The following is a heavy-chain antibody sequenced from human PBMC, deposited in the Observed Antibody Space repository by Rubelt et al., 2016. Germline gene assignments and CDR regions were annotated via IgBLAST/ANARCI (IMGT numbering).Heavy chain of an antibody. CDR2: ISSSSSYI. D-gene: IGHD5-24*01. CDR3: ARDRGGDGYNYPFDY. Sequence: GGGLVKPGGSLRLSCAASGFTFSSYSMNWVRQAPGKGLEWVSSISSSSSYIYYADSVKGRFTISRDNAKNSLYLQMNSLRAEDTAVYYCARDRGGDGYNYPFDYWGQGTVVTVSS. V-gene: IGHV3-21*01. CDR1: GFTFSSYS. J-gene: IGHJ4*02.